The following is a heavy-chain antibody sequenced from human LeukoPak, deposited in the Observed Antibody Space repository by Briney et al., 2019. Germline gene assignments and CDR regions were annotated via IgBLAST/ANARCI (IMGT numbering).Heavy chain of an antibody. Sequence: ASVKVSCKASGYTFTSYDINWVRQATGQGLEWMGWINPNSGGTNYAQKFQGRVTMTRDTSISTAYMELSRLRSDDTAVYYCARDRKAVAWYWGQGTLVAVSS. CDR1: GYTFTSYD. CDR3: ARDRKAVAWY. CDR2: INPNSGGT. D-gene: IGHD6-19*01. V-gene: IGHV1-2*02. J-gene: IGHJ4*02.